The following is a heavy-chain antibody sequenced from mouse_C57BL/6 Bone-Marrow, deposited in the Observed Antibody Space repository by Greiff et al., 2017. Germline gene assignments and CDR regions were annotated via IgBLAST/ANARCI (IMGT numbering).Heavy chain of an antibody. Sequence: EVKLLESGPGLVKPSQSLSLTCSVTGYSITSGYYWNWIRQFPGNKLEWMGYISYDGSNNYNPSLKNRISITRDTSKNQFFLKLNSLTTEDTATYYCARDRGTVVAPGAYWGQGTLVTVSA. CDR2: ISYDGSN. V-gene: IGHV3-6*01. J-gene: IGHJ3*01. CDR1: GYSITSGYY. CDR3: ARDRGTVVAPGAY. D-gene: IGHD1-1*01.